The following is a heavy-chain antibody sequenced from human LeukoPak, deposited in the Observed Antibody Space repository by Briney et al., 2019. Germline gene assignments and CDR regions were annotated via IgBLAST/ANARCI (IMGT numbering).Heavy chain of an antibody. CDR3: ARQQGIQYLNFDY. V-gene: IGHV1-69*04. CDR2: IIPILGIA. CDR1: GGTFSSYA. D-gene: IGHD1/OR15-1a*01. J-gene: IGHJ4*02. Sequence: GSSVKVSCKASGGTFSSYAISWVRQAPGQGLEWMGRIIPILGIANYAQKFQGRVTITADKSTSTAYMELSSLRSEDTAVYYCARQQGIQYLNFDYWSQGALVAVSS.